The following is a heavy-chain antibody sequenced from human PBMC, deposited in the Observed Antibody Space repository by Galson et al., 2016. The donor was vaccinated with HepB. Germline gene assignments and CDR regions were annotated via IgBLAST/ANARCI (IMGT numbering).Heavy chain of an antibody. J-gene: IGHJ4*02. CDR1: GASIVSAHW. CDR2: IDHSETT. D-gene: IGHD3-10*01. CDR3: ASEDYSFRY. Sequence: SETLSLTCTVSGASIVSAHWCSWVRQPPGKGLEWIGEIDHSETTHYNPSLESRVSISVDNPKNQFSLKLSSVTAADTAVYYCASEDYSFRYWGQGTLVTVSS. V-gene: IGHV4-4*02.